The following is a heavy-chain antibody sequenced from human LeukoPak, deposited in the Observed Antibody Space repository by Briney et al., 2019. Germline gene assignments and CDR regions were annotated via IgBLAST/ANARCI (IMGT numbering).Heavy chain of an antibody. CDR1: GFTFNSNQ. D-gene: IGHD3-16*01. V-gene: IGHV3-7*01. J-gene: IGHJ4*02. CDR3: ARDWGGPIESASDY. CDR2: IIQDGSER. Sequence: PGGSLRLSSAASGFTFNSNQMSWVRQAPGKGLEWVVKIIQDGSERYYVDSVKGRFTISKDNAENSLYLQMNSLRAEDTAVYYCARDWGGPIESASDYWGQGTLVTVSS.